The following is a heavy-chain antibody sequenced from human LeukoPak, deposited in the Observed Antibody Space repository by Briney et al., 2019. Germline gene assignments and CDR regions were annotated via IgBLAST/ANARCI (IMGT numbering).Heavy chain of an antibody. CDR3: ARDHRGSNY. J-gene: IGHJ4*02. CDR1: GFTFSSYS. D-gene: IGHD3-10*01. V-gene: IGHV3-21*01. CDR2: ISSSSSYI. Sequence: PGGSLRLSCAAPGFTFSSYSMSWVRQAPGKGLEWVSSISSSSSYIYYADSVKGRFTISRDNAKNSLYLQMNSLRAEDTAVYYCARDHRGSNYWGQGTLVTVSS.